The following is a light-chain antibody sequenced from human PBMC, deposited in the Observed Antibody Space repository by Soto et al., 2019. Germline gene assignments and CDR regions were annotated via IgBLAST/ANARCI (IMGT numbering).Light chain of an antibody. J-gene: IGLJ1*01. CDR3: CSYAGSYTHYV. Sequence: QSVLTQPRSVSGSPGQSITTSYTGTSSDVGGYNYVSWYRQHPGKAPKLMIYDVSKRPSGVPDRFSGSKSGNTASLTISGLQAEDEADYYCCSYAGSYTHYVFGTGTKLTVL. CDR1: SSDVGGYNY. V-gene: IGLV2-11*01. CDR2: DVS.